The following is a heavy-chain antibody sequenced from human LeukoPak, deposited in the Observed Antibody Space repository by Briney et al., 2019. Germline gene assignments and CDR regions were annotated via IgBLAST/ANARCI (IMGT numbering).Heavy chain of an antibody. V-gene: IGHV3-23*01. D-gene: IGHD2-2*03. CDR1: GFTFNSYA. Sequence: PGGSLRLSCVASGFTFNSYAMSWVRQAPGKGLEWVSAISGSGGSTYYADYVKGRFTISRDNSKSTLYLQMNSLGAEDAALYYCAKDNGYCTSTSCFLEYWGQGTLVTVYS. CDR2: ISGSGGST. J-gene: IGHJ4*02. CDR3: AKDNGYCTSTSCFLEY.